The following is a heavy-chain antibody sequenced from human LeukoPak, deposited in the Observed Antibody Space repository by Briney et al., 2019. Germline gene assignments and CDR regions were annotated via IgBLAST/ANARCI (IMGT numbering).Heavy chain of an antibody. J-gene: IGHJ5*02. V-gene: IGHV4-39*01. CDR3: AQSLGSGNWIGNWFDP. D-gene: IGHD1-1*01. Sequence: SETLSLTCTVSGGSISSSSHSWGWIRQPPGKGLEWTGTIYYTGRTYYNPSLESRLTISVDTSKNQFSLKLTSVTAADTAIYYCAQSLGSGNWIGNWFDPWGQGTLVTVSS. CDR2: IYYTGRT. CDR1: GGSISSSSHS.